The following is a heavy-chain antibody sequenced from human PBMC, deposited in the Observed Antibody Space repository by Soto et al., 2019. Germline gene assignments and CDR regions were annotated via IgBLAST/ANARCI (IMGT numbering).Heavy chain of an antibody. CDR3: AKSFNYDYVWGSYRYEDY. D-gene: IGHD3-16*02. V-gene: IGHV3-23*01. J-gene: IGHJ4*02. CDR1: GFTFSNYA. CDR2: VGGSGGST. Sequence: EVQLLESGGGLVQPGGSLRLSCAASGFTFSNYAMSWVRQAPGKGLEWVSAVGGSGGSTYYAESVKGRFTISRDNSNNTLYLQMNSLRAEDTAVYRCAKSFNYDYVWGSYRYEDYWGQGTLVTVSS.